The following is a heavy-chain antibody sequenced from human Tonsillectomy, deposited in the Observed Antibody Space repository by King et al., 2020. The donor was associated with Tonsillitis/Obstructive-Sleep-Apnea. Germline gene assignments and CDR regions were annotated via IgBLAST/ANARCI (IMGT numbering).Heavy chain of an antibody. J-gene: IGHJ2*01. CDR3: ARVGIYTVTTSRYFDL. CDR1: GGSISSYY. Sequence: VQLQESGPGLVKPSETLSLTCTVSGGSISSYYWSWIRQPPGKGLECIGYIYYTGGTNYNPSLKSRVTISVDTSKNQFSLKLTSVTAADTAVYYCARVGIYTVTTSRYFDLWGRGTLVTVSS. CDR2: IYYTGGT. D-gene: IGHD4-17*01. V-gene: IGHV4-59*01.